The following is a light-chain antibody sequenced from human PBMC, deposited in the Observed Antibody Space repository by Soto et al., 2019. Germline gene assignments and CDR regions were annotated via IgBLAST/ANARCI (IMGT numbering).Light chain of an antibody. CDR2: RNN. CDR3: AAWDDSLSGFYV. CDR1: SSDIGTNY. V-gene: IGLV1-47*01. J-gene: IGLJ1*01. Sequence: QSVLTQPPSASGTPGQRITISCSGSSSDIGTNYVYWYQQLPGTAPKLLIYRNNQRPSGVPDRFSGSKSGTSASLAISGLRSEDEADYHCAAWDDSLSGFYVFGTGTKVPVL.